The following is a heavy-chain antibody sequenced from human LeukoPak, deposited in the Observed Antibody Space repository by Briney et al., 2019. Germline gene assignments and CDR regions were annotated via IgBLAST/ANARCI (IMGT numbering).Heavy chain of an antibody. D-gene: IGHD3-22*01. Sequence: SETLSLTCTVSGGSINNYYWSWLRQPPGQGLECIGQIYYSGSTNYNPSLKSRVPISVDTSKNQFSLNLRSVPAADTAIYYCARRQYYDSSGYWYYFDYWGRGILVTVSS. CDR3: ARRQYYDSSGYWYYFDY. CDR1: GGSINNYY. CDR2: IYYSGST. J-gene: IGHJ4*02. V-gene: IGHV4-59*08.